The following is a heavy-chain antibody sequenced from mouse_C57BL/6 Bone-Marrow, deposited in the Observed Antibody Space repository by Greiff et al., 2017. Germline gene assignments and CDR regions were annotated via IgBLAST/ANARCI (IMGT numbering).Heavy chain of an antibody. J-gene: IGHJ2*01. CDR3: ARGGVLGQDFDY. D-gene: IGHD4-1*01. V-gene: IGHV3-6*01. CDR1: GYSITSGYY. Sequence: EVKLMESGPGLVKPSQSLSLTCSVTGYSITSGYYWNWIRQFPGNKLEWMGYISYDGSNNYNPSLKNRISFTRDTSKNQFFLKLNAVTTEDTATYYCARGGVLGQDFDYWGQGTTLTVSS. CDR2: ISYDGSN.